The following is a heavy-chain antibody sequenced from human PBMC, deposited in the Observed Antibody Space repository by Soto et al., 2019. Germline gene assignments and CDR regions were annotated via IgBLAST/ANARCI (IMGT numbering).Heavy chain of an antibody. Sequence: QVQLVESGGGVVQAGRSLRLSCAASGFNFRSYAIHWVRQAPGKGLQWVAVISYDGSLEYYTDSVKGRFTISRDNSKNTLYLEMNSLRPEDPAIYYCGRAAYSSSWNWFDPWGQGTLVAVSS. CDR3: GRAAYSSSWNWFDP. D-gene: IGHD6-13*01. V-gene: IGHV3-30*04. CDR1: GFNFRSYA. J-gene: IGHJ5*02. CDR2: ISYDGSLE.